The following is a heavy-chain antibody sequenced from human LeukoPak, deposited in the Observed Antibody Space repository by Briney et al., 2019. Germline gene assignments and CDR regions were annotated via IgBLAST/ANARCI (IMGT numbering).Heavy chain of an antibody. CDR1: GFTFSSYW. V-gene: IGHV3-74*01. Sequence: PGGSLRLSCAASGFTFSSYWMHWVRQAPGKGLVWVSRINSDGSSTSYADSVKGRFTISRDNAKNTLYLQMNSLRAEDTAVYYCARAGPKAIAMFAYWGQGTLVTVSS. J-gene: IGHJ4*02. CDR2: INSDGSST. CDR3: ARAGPKAIAMFAY. D-gene: IGHD3-10*02.